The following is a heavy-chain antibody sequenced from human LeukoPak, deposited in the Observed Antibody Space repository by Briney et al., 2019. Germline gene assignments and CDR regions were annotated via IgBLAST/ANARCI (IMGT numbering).Heavy chain of an antibody. V-gene: IGHV3-21*01. Sequence: GGSLRLSCAASGFTFSSYSMNWVRQAPGKGLEWVSSISSSSSYIYYADSVKGRFTISRDNAKNSLYLQMNSLRADDTAVYYCPRPSDVVGATTGSDYWGQGTLVTVSS. D-gene: IGHD1-26*01. CDR2: ISSSSSYI. CDR3: PRPSDVVGATTGSDY. CDR1: GFTFSSYS. J-gene: IGHJ4*02.